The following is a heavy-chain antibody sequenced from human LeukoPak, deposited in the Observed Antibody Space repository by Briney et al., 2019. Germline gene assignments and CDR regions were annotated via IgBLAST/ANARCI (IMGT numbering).Heavy chain of an antibody. CDR1: GYSISSGYY. J-gene: IGHJ6*03. CDR2: IYHSGST. D-gene: IGHD6-13*01. CDR3: ARTGGIAAGYYYYYMDV. V-gene: IGHV4-38-2*01. Sequence: SETLSLTGAVSGYSISSGYYWGWIRQPPGKGLEWIGSIYHSGSTYYNPSLKSRVTISVDTSKNQFSLKLSSVTAADTAVYYCARTGGIAAGYYYYYMDVWGKGTTVTVSS.